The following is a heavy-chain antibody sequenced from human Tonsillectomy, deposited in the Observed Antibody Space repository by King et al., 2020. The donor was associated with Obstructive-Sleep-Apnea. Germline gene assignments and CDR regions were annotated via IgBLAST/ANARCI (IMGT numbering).Heavy chain of an antibody. CDR1: GFTFDDYA. CDR3: AKDMSSGWYGPSDS. V-gene: IGHV3-9*01. D-gene: IGHD6-13*01. CDR2: INWNSGSI. Sequence: VQLVESGGGLVQPGRSLRLSCAASGFTFDDYAIHWVRQAPGKGLECVSGINWNSGSIGYADSVKGRFTISRDNAKNSVYLQMNSLRPEDTALYYCAKDMSSGWYGPSDSWGQGTLVTVSS. J-gene: IGHJ4*02.